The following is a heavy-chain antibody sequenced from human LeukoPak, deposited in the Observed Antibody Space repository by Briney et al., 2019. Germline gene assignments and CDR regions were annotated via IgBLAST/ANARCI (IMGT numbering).Heavy chain of an antibody. CDR1: GGSFSGYY. V-gene: IGHV4-34*01. CDR3: ARRPYYDILTGYPLPQLKNTNWFDP. J-gene: IGHJ5*02. D-gene: IGHD3-9*01. Sequence: PSETLSLTCAVYGGSFSGYYWSWIRQPPGKGLEWIGEINHSGSTNYNPSLKSRVTISVDTSKNQFSLKLSSVTAADTAVYYCARRPYYDILTGYPLPQLKNTNWFDPWGQGTLVTVSS. CDR2: INHSGST.